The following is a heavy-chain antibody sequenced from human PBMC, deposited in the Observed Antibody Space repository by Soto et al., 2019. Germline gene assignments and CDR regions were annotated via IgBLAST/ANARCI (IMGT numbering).Heavy chain of an antibody. V-gene: IGHV3-7*01. J-gene: IGHJ4*02. CDR1: GFTFSSYW. D-gene: IGHD6-19*01. CDR3: ARDLYSSGWYFDY. Sequence: GGSLRLSCAASGFTFSSYWMGWVRQAPWKGLEWVANIKQDGSEKYYVDSVKGRFTISRDNAKNSLYLQMNSLRAEDTAVYYCARDLYSSGWYFDYWGQGTLVTVSS. CDR2: IKQDGSEK.